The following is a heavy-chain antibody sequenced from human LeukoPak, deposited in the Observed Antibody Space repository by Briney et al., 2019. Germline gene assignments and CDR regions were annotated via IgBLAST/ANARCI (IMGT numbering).Heavy chain of an antibody. J-gene: IGHJ4*02. Sequence: GASVKVSCKASGYTFTGYYMHWVRQAPGQGLEWMGWINPNSGGTNYAQKFQGRVTMTRDTSISTAYMELSRLRSDDTAVYYCARDLTPFTMIVVVSPFDYWGQGTLVTVSS. D-gene: IGHD3-22*01. V-gene: IGHV1-2*02. CDR1: GYTFTGYY. CDR2: INPNSGGT. CDR3: ARDLTPFTMIVVVSPFDY.